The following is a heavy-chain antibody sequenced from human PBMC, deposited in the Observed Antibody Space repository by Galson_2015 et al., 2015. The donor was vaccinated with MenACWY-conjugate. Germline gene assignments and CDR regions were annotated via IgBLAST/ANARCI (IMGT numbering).Heavy chain of an antibody. Sequence: SLRLSCAASGFTFSSSSMNWVRQAPEKGLEWVSYISTGSNTIYYADSVRGRFTISRDNAKNSLYLQMNSLRAEDTAVYYCARDRGSSSRLYFDSWGQGTLVTVSS. CDR1: GFTFSSSS. CDR3: ARDRGSSSRLYFDS. V-gene: IGHV3-48*04. J-gene: IGHJ4*02. D-gene: IGHD6-6*01. CDR2: ISTGSNTI.